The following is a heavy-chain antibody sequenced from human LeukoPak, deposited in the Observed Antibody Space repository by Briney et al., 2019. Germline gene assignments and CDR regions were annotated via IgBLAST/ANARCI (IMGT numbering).Heavy chain of an antibody. CDR2: ISNGGGTI. V-gene: IGHV3-48*03. Sequence: QTGGSLRLSCAASGFTLSSYEMNWVRQAPGKGLEWVSYISNGGGTIYYADSVKGRFTISRDNAKNSLYLQMNSLRAEDTAVYYCATKAVDRGMDVWGQGTTVTVSS. D-gene: IGHD3-22*01. J-gene: IGHJ6*02. CDR1: GFTLSSYE. CDR3: ATKAVDRGMDV.